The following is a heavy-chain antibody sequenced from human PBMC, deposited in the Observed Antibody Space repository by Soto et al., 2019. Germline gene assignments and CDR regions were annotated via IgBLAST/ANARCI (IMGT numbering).Heavy chain of an antibody. V-gene: IGHV5-10-1*01. CDR1: GYSFTSYW. Sequence: GESLKISCKGSGYSFTSYWISWVRQMPGKGLEWMGRIDPSDSYTNYSPPFQGHVTISADKSISTAYLQWSSLKASDTAMYYCARGADSSGYYYEVLDYWGQGTLVTVSS. J-gene: IGHJ4*02. CDR2: IDPSDSYT. CDR3: ARGADSSGYYYEVLDY. D-gene: IGHD3-22*01.